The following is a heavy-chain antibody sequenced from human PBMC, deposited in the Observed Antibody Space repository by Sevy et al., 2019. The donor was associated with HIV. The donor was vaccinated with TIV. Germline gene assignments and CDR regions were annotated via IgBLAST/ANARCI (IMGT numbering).Heavy chain of an antibody. J-gene: IGHJ3*02. CDR2: ISSSNNYI. D-gene: IGHD2-8*02. V-gene: IGHV3-21*01. CDR3: AKDRKVLLVVYAIPFDALDI. CDR1: GFTFSSYI. Sequence: GGSLRLSCAASGFTFSSYIMNWVRQAPGKGLEWVSSISSSNNYIYYADSLKGRFTISRDNSKSTLYLQMNSLSAEDTAVYYCAKDRKVLLVVYAIPFDALDIWGQGTMVTVSS.